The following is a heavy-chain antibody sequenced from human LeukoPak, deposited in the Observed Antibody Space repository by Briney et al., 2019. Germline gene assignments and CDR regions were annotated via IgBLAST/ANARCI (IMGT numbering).Heavy chain of an antibody. J-gene: IGHJ4*02. V-gene: IGHV3-30*18. CDR1: GFTFSSYG. Sequence: GGSLRLSCAASGFTFSSYGMHWVRPAPGKGLEWVAVISYDGSNEYYADSVKGRFTISRDNSKNTLYLQMNSLRAEDTAVYYCAKKTAGLLWFGESDSNDYWGQGTLVTVSS. CDR3: AKKTAGLLWFGESDSNDY. D-gene: IGHD3-10*01. CDR2: ISYDGSNE.